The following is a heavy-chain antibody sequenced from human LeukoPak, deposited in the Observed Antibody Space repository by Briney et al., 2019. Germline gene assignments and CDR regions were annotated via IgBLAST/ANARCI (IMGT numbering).Heavy chain of an antibody. CDR2: IIPIFGTA. J-gene: IGHJ6*03. CDR1: GGTFSSYA. V-gene: IGHV1-69*05. CDR3: ARGGRLQYYYYYMDV. Sequence: GSWVKVSCKASGGTFSSYAISWVRQAPGQGLEWMGGIIPIFGTANYAQKFQGRVTITTDESTSTAYMELSSLRSEDTAVYYCARGGRLQYYYYYMDVWGKGTTVTVSS. D-gene: IGHD4-11*01.